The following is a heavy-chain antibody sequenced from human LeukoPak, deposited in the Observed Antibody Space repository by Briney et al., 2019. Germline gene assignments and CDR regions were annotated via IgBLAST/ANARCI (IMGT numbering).Heavy chain of an antibody. V-gene: IGHV4-39*02. CDR1: GGSISSSGYY. D-gene: IGHD2-2*01. Sequence: PSETLSLTCTVSGGSISSSGYYWGWIRQPPGKGLEGIANVYYSGSTHHNPSLKSRVTISVDTSNNHFSLKLTSVTAADTAVYYCARQYCSSTSCYFDYWGQGTLVTVSS. J-gene: IGHJ4*02. CDR2: VYYSGST. CDR3: ARQYCSSTSCYFDY.